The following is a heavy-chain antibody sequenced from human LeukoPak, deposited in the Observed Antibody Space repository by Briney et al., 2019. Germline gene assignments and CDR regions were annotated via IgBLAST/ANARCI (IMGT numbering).Heavy chain of an antibody. CDR3: AVQLGYCSSTSCRGDY. V-gene: IGHV4-39*01. CDR1: GGSISSSSYY. D-gene: IGHD2-2*01. Sequence: PSETLSLTCTVSGGSISSSSYYWGWIRQPPGKGLEWIGSIYYSGSTYYNPSPKSRVTISVDTSKNQFSLKLSSVTAADTAVHYCAVQLGYCSSTSCRGDYWGQGTLVTVSS. CDR2: IYYSGST. J-gene: IGHJ4*02.